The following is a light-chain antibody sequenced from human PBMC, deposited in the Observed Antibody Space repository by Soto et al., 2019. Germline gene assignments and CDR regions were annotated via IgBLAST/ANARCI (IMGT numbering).Light chain of an antibody. V-gene: IGKV1-39*01. CDR1: QSISTY. CDR2: AAS. CDR3: QQTYSTPPT. J-gene: IGKJ1*01. Sequence: DIQITHSPSSLSASVGDRVTITCRASQSISTYLNWYQQKAGLAPKLLIYAASSLQSGVPSRFSGSGSGTDFTLTISSLQPEDFATYYCQQTYSTPPTFGQGTKVDIK.